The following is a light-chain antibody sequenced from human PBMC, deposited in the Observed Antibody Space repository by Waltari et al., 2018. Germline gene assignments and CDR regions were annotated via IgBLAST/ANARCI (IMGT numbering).Light chain of an antibody. CDR2: GNS. CDR3: QSYDSSLSGSYV. Sequence: HSVLTQPPSVSEAPGQGVTISGTGSISHIRARYDVAWSQQLHGTAPKPLSYGNSNRPSGVPDRFSGAKSGNSASLAITGLQAEDEADYYCQSYDSSLSGSYVFGTGTKVTVL. V-gene: IGLV1-40*01. CDR1: ISHIRARYD. J-gene: IGLJ1*01.